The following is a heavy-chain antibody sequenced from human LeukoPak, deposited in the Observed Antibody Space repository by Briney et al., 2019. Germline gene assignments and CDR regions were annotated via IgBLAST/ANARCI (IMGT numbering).Heavy chain of an antibody. J-gene: IGHJ4*02. CDR2: IRSKANSYAT. Sequence: GGSLRLSCAASGFTFSGSAMHWVRQASGKGLEWVGRIRSKANSYATAYAASVKGRFTISRDDSKNTAYLQMNSLKTEDTAVYYCTRLGGSGNLDYWGQGTLVTVSS. D-gene: IGHD3-10*01. CDR3: TRLGGSGNLDY. V-gene: IGHV3-73*01. CDR1: GFTFSGSA.